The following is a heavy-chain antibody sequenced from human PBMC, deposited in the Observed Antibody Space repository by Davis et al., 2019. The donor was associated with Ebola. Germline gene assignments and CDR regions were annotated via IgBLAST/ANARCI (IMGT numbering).Heavy chain of an antibody. CDR1: GFTFSIYE. CDR2: ISNSGNTI. CDR3: SSAITAAGDY. D-gene: IGHD6-13*01. V-gene: IGHV3-48*03. Sequence: GGSLRPSCAASGFTFSIYEMNWVRQAPGKGLEWVSYISNSGNTIYYADSVKGRFTISRDNAKNTLYLQMNSLRADDTAVYYCSSAITAAGDYWGQGTLVIVSS. J-gene: IGHJ4*02.